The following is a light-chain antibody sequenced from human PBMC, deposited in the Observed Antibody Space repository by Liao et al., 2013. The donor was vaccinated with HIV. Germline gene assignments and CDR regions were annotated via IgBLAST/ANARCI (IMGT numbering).Light chain of an antibody. CDR1: KIGSKS. CDR3: QVWDSSGDHPV. Sequence: SYVLTQPPSVSVAPGKTARITCGGNKIGSKSVHWYQQKPGQAPVLVIYYDSDRPSGIPERFSGSNSGNTATLTISGVEAGDEADYYCQVWDSSGDHPVFGGGTKLTVL. CDR2: YDS. J-gene: IGLJ3*02. V-gene: IGLV3-21*04.